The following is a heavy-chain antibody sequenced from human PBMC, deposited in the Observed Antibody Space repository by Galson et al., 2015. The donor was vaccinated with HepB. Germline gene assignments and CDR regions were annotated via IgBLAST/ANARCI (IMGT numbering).Heavy chain of an antibody. CDR3: APLTGERGYFDL. CDR1: GFTFSSYA. D-gene: IGHD7-27*01. J-gene: IGHJ2*01. Sequence: SLRLSCAASGFTFSSYAMSWVRQAPGKGLEWVSAISGSGGSTYYADSVKGRFTISRDNSKNTLYLQMNSLRAEDTAVYYCAPLTGERGYFDLWGRGTLVTVSS. V-gene: IGHV3-23*01. CDR2: ISGSGGST.